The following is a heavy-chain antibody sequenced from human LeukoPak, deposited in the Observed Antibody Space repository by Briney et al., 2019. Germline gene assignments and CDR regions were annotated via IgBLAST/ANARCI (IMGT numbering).Heavy chain of an antibody. V-gene: IGHV4-34*01. D-gene: IGHD3-22*01. J-gene: IGHJ4*02. Sequence: SETLSLTCAVSGGSFSGYYWSWIRQPPGKGLEWIGSIYYSGSTYYNPSLKSRVTISVDTSKNQFSLKLSSVTAADTAVYYCARDLLFRYYDSSGYFDYWGQGTLVTVSS. CDR3: ARDLLFRYYDSSGYFDY. CDR1: GGSFSGYY. CDR2: IYYSGST.